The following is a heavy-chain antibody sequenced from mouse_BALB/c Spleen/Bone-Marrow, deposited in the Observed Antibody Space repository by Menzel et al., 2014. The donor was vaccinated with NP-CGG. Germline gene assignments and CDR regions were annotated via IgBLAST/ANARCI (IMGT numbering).Heavy chain of an antibody. CDR2: INPNSGYT. CDR1: GYTLISYT. V-gene: IGHV1-4*02. J-gene: IGHJ2*01. CDR3: ARRVPYHFDY. D-gene: IGHD2-10*01. Sequence: QVQLQQSAAELARPGASVKMSCKASGYTLISYTMHWVRLRPGQGLEWIGYINPNSGYTEYNQKFKDKTTLTADTSSNTAYLLLSSLTSEDSAVYYCARRVPYHFDYWGQGTTLTVSS.